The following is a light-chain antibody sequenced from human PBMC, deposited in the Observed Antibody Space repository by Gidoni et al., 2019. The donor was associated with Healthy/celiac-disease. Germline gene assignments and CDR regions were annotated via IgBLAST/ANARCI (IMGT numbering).Light chain of an antibody. CDR3: QQRSNWPRLLT. V-gene: IGKV3-11*01. Sequence: EIVLTQSPATLSLSPGERATLSCRASQSVSSYLAWYQQNPGQAPRLLIYDASNRATGIPARFSGSGSGTDFTLTISSLEPEDFAVYYCQQRSNWPRLLTFGPGTKVDIK. CDR1: QSVSSY. CDR2: DAS. J-gene: IGKJ3*01.